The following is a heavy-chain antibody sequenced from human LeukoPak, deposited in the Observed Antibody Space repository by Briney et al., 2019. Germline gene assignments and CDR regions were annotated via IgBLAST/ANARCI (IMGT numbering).Heavy chain of an antibody. V-gene: IGHV4-38-2*02. CDR2: IYHSGST. CDR1: GYSISSGYY. CDR3: ARVGPWVNPDYYYYYMDV. Sequence: SETLSLTCTVSGYSISSGYYWGWIRQPPGKGLEWIGSIYHSGSTYYNPSLKSRVTISVDTSKNQFSLKLSSVTAADTAVYYCARVGPWVNPDYYYYYMDVWGKGTTVTVSS. D-gene: IGHD1-14*01. J-gene: IGHJ6*03.